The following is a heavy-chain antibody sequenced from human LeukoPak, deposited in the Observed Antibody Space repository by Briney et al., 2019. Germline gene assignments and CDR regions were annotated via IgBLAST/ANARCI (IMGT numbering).Heavy chain of an antibody. Sequence: SETLSLTCAVYGGSFSGYYWSWIRQPPGKGLEWIGEINHSGSTNYNPSLKSRVTISVDTSKNQFSLKLSSVTAADTAVYYCARVTQDAEYFQHWGQGTLVTVSS. CDR2: INHSGST. V-gene: IGHV4-34*01. D-gene: IGHD2-15*01. CDR1: GGSFSGYY. CDR3: ARVTQDAEYFQH. J-gene: IGHJ1*01.